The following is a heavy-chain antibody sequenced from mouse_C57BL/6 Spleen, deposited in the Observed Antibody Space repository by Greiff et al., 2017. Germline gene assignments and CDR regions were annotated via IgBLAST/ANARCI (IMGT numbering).Heavy chain of an antibody. J-gene: IGHJ4*01. CDR2: IYPGSGNT. D-gene: IGHD1-1*01. Sequence: QVQLQQSGPELVKPGASVKISCKASGYSFTGYYIHWVKQRPGQGLEWIGWIYPGSGNTTYYEKFKGKATLTADTSFSTAYMQLSSLTSEDSAVYYCARTEIITMVVATDYAMDYWGQGTSVTVAS. V-gene: IGHV1-66*01. CDR3: ARTEIITMVVATDYAMDY. CDR1: GYSFTGYY.